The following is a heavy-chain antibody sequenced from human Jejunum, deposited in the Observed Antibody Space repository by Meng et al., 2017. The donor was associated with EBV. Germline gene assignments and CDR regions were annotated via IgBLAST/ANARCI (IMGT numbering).Heavy chain of an antibody. J-gene: IGHJ4*02. CDR2: INQVGST. Sequence: QVQLQESGPGLVKPSGTLTLTCAVSTDFISSYEWWSWVRQPPGKGLEWLGEINQVGSTYYNPSLKSRVTISIDTSKRQFSLRLNSMTAADTAVYYCARASSERLLDYWGQGTLVTVSS. D-gene: IGHD1-14*01. V-gene: IGHV4-4*02. CDR3: ARASSERLLDY. CDR1: TDFISSYEW.